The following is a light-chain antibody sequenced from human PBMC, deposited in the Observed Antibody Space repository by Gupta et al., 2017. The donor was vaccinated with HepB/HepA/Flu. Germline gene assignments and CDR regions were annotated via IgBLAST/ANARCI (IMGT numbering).Light chain of an antibody. CDR1: NIGSKS. V-gene: IGLV3-21*03. Sequence: SYVLTQPPSVSVAPGKTATITCGGNNIGSKSVHWYQQKPGQAPELVIYDDSGRPSGIPERFSGSKSGNTATLTISRLQAEDESDYYCTVWDSNRDPVVFGGGTKLTVL. CDR3: TVWDSNRDPVV. CDR2: DDS. J-gene: IGLJ2*01.